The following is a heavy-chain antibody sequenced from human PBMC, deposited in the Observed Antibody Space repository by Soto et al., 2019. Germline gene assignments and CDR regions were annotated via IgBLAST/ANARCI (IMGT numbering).Heavy chain of an antibody. Sequence: KASETLSLTCTVSGGSISSYQWNWIRQPPGKGLEWIGYIYYTGSTNYNPSLKSRVTISVDRSKNQFSLKLSSVTAADTAVYYCARQNSSGNDYWSQGTPVTVSS. CDR1: GGSISSYQ. CDR3: ARQNSSGNDY. V-gene: IGHV4-59*08. D-gene: IGHD3-22*01. CDR2: IYYTGST. J-gene: IGHJ4*02.